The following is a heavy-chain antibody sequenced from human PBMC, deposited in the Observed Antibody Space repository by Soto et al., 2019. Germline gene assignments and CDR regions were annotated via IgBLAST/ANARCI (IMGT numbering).Heavy chain of an antibody. J-gene: IGHJ6*02. CDR3: ARQDTPYCSSTSCYPYYYYGMDV. D-gene: IGHD2-2*01. V-gene: IGHV3-30-3*01. CDR1: GFTFSSYA. CDR2: ISYDGSNK. Sequence: QVQLVESGGGVVQPGRSLRLSCAASGFTFSSYAMHWVRQAPGKGLEWVAVISYDGSNKYYADSVKGRFTISRDNSKNTLYLQMNSLRAEDTAVYYCARQDTPYCSSTSCYPYYYYGMDVWGQGTTVTFSS.